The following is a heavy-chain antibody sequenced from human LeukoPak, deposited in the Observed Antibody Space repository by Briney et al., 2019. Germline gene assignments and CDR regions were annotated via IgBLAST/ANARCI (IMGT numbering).Heavy chain of an antibody. CDR1: GGSFSGYY. Sequence: SETPSLTCAVYGGSFSGYYWSWIRQPPGKGLEWIEEINHSGSTNYNPSLKSRVTISVDTSKNQFSLKLSSVTAADTAVYYCGEGPISYCWGYLHFPVLLDYWGQGTLVTVSS. D-gene: IGHD3-3*02. V-gene: IGHV4-34*01. J-gene: IGHJ4*02. CDR3: GEGPISYCWGYLHFPVLLDY. CDR2: INHSGST.